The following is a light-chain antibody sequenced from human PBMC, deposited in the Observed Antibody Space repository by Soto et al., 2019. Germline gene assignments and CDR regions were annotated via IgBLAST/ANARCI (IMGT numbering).Light chain of an antibody. CDR1: SSDVGGYNY. CDR2: DVS. CDR3: CLYAGSYTFM. V-gene: IGLV2-11*01. Sequence: QSALTQPRSVSGSPGQSVTISCTGTSSDVGGYNYVSWYQQHPGKAPKLMIYDVSKRPSGVPDRFSGSKSGNTASLTISGLQAEDEADYYCCLYAGSYTFMFGGGTKLTVL. J-gene: IGLJ3*02.